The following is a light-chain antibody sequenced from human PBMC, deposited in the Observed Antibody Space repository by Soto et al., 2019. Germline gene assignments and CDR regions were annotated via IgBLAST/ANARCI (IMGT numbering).Light chain of an antibody. J-gene: IGLJ3*02. Sequence: QSALTQPASVSGSPGQSITISCTGTSSDVGSYNLVSWYQQHPGKAPKLMIYEGSKRPSGVPDRFSGSKSGTSASLAISGLQSEDEADYYCAAWDDSLNGWVFAGGTKLTVL. V-gene: IGLV2-14*02. CDR2: EGS. CDR1: SSDVGSYNL. CDR3: AAWDDSLNGWV.